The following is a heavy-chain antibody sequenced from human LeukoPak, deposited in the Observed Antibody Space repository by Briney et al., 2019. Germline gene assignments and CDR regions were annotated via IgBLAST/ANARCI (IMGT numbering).Heavy chain of an antibody. CDR1: GGTFISYA. CDR3: ARGGTVPYYYGMDV. D-gene: IGHD2-2*01. CDR2: IIPILGIA. J-gene: IGHJ6*02. V-gene: IGHV1-69*04. Sequence: ASVKVSCKASGGTFISYAISWVRQAPGQGVEWMGSIIPILGIANYAQKFQGSVTITADKSTSTAYMELSSLRSEDTAVYYCARGGTVPYYYGMDVWGQGTTVTVAS.